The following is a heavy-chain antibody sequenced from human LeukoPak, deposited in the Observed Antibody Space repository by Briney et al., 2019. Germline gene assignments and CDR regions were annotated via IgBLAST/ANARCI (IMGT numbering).Heavy chain of an antibody. D-gene: IGHD3-9*01. Sequence: ASVKVSCKVSGYTLTELSTHWVRQAPGKGLEWMGGFDPEDGETIYAQKFQGRVTMTEDTSTDTAYMELSSLRSEDTAVYYCATVGTLVLRYFDWSSPQEYFDYWGQGTLVTVSS. CDR1: GYTLTELS. CDR2: FDPEDGET. J-gene: IGHJ4*02. CDR3: ATVGTLVLRYFDWSSPQEYFDY. V-gene: IGHV1-24*01.